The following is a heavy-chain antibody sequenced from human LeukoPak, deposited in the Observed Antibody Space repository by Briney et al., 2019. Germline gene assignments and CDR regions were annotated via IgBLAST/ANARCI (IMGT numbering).Heavy chain of an antibody. J-gene: IGHJ4*02. CDR2: ISGSGGSK. Sequence: PGGSLRLSCAASGFTFSSYDMSWVRQAPGKGLEWVSAISGSGGSKYYADSVKGRFTISRDSSKNTLYLQMNSLRAEDTAVYYCAKDLGGGGGYWGQGTLVTVSS. D-gene: IGHD3-16*01. CDR3: AKDLGGGGGY. V-gene: IGHV3-23*01. CDR1: GFTFSSYD.